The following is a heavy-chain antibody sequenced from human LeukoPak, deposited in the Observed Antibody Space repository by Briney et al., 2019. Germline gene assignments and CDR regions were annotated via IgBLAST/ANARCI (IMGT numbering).Heavy chain of an antibody. D-gene: IGHD2-2*01. V-gene: IGHV3-7*01. J-gene: IGHJ6*03. CDR1: GFTVSSNY. CDR2: IKQDGSEK. Sequence: GGSLRLSCAASGFTVSSNYMSWVRQAPGKGLEWVANIKQDGSEKYYVDSVKGRFTISRDNAKNSLYLQMNSLRAEDTAVYYCARVLGYCSSTSCLYYYYYYMDVWGKGTTVTVSS. CDR3: ARVLGYCSSTSCLYYYYYYMDV.